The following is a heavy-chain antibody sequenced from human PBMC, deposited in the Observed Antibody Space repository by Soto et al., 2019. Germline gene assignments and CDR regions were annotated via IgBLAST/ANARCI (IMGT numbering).Heavy chain of an antibody. CDR2: ISYDGSNK. CDR1: GFTFSSYA. J-gene: IGHJ4*02. V-gene: IGHV3-30-3*01. CDR3: ARDREWELLPSYYFDY. Sequence: PGGSLRLSCAASGFTFSSYAMHWVRQAPGKGLEWVAVISYDGSNKYYADSVKGRFTISRDNSKNTLYLQMNSLRAEDTAVYYCARDREWELLPSYYFDYWGQGT. D-gene: IGHD1-26*01.